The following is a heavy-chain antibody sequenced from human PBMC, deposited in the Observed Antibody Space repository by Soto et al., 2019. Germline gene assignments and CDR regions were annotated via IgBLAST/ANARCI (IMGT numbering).Heavy chain of an antibody. CDR1: GDSISSYY. CDR2: VYYSGST. D-gene: IGHD3-16*01. Sequence: QVQLQESGPGLVKPSETLSLTCTVSGDSISSYYWNWIRQPPGKGLEWIGYVYYSGSTNYHPSLKSRVTMSVDTSKNQFSLQLSSVTAADTAVYYCASRKSGLPFDYWGQGILVTVSS. CDR3: ASRKSGLPFDY. V-gene: IGHV4-59*01. J-gene: IGHJ4*02.